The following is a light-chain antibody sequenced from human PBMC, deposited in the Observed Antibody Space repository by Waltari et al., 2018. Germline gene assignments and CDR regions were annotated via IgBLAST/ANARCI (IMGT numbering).Light chain of an antibody. V-gene: IGLV2-14*01. CDR2: DVS. CDR1: SSDGGFDNY. CDR3: NAYAGSSSWV. J-gene: IGLJ3*02. Sequence: QSALTQPASVSGSPGQSITISCTGTSSDGGFDNYVSWYQQHPGKAPKLMIYDVSERPSGGSSRYAGSKYVDTASLTISGLQAEDEADYYCNAYAGSSSWVFGGGTKLTGL.